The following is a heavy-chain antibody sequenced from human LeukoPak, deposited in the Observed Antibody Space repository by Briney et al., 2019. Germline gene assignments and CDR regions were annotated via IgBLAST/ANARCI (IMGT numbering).Heavy chain of an antibody. Sequence: SETLSLTCAVYGGSFSGYYWSWIRQPPGKGLEWIGEINHSGSTNYNPSLKSRVTISVDTSKNQCSLKLSSVTAADTAVYYCARGLVDYGSGSYYNIDYWGQGTLVAVSS. V-gene: IGHV4-34*01. CDR2: INHSGST. J-gene: IGHJ4*02. CDR3: ARGLVDYGSGSYYNIDY. D-gene: IGHD3-10*01. CDR1: GGSFSGYY.